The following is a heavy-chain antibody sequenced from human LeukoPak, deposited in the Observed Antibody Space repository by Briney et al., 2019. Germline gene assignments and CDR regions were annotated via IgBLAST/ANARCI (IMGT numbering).Heavy chain of an antibody. J-gene: IGHJ3*01. CDR1: GGSISSYH. CDR3: ATARLGSGLEGGFDL. D-gene: IGHD6-25*01. V-gene: IGHV4-59*01. Sequence: PSETLSLTCTVSGGSISSYHWSWIRQPPGKGLEWIAYIYYSGSTNYNPSPKSRVTISVDTAKKHFSLKLSSVPAADTALYYCATARLGSGLEGGFDLWGQGTMDTVS. CDR2: IYYSGST.